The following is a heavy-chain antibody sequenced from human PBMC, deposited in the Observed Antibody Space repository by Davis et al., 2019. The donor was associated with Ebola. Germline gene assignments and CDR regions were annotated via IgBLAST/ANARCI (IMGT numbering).Heavy chain of an antibody. Sequence: SVKVSCKASGGTFSSYAISWVRQAPGQGLEWMGGIIPIFGTANYAQKFQGRVTITADKSTSTAYMELSSLRSEDTAVYYCARGSWQQLTWFDPWGQGTLVTVSS. CDR1: GGTFSSYA. J-gene: IGHJ5*02. V-gene: IGHV1-69*06. D-gene: IGHD6-13*01. CDR3: ARGSWQQLTWFDP. CDR2: IIPIFGTA.